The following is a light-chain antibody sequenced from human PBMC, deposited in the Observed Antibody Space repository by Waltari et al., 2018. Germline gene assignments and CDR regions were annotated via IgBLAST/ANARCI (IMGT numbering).Light chain of an antibody. CDR1: TRDVGSYNY. V-gene: IGLV2-14*01. CDR2: EVT. CDR3: SSYTSIKTPYVV. J-gene: IGLJ2*01. Sequence: QSALTQPASVSGSPGQSITISCTGTTRDVGSYNYVSWYPCNPGKAPELIIYEVTNRPSGVSDRFSVSKSGNTASLSISGLQPEDEADYYCSSYTSIKTPYVVFGGGTKVTVL.